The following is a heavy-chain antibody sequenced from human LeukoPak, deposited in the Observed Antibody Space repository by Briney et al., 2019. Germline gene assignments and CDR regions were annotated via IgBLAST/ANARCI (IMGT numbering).Heavy chain of an antibody. D-gene: IGHD1-1*01. CDR1: GGSVGSSNW. V-gene: IGHV4-4*02. J-gene: IGHJ4*02. CDR2: INLRGST. Sequence: KTSETLSLTCAVSGGSVGSSNWWTWVRQPPGKGLEWIGEINLRGSTNYNPSLKSRVTISLDESKNQFSLKLNSVTAADTAVYYCARAGICWNPADSWGQGTLVTVSS. CDR3: ARAGICWNPADS.